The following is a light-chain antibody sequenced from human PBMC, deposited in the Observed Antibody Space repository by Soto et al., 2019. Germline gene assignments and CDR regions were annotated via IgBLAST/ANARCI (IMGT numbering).Light chain of an antibody. Sequence: ENVLTQSPGTLSLSQGERATLSCRASQSVNSKYLAWYRQKPGQAPRLLIYGASSRATGIPDRFSGSGSGTDFTLTISRLEPEDFAVYYCQQYGTSPGLFTFGPGTKVDIK. CDR1: QSVNSKY. CDR3: QQYGTSPGLFT. CDR2: GAS. V-gene: IGKV3-20*01. J-gene: IGKJ3*01.